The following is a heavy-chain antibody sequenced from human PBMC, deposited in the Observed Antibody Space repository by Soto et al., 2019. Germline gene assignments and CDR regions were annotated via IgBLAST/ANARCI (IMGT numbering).Heavy chain of an antibody. CDR1: GFTFSSYG. Sequence: GGSLRLSCAASGFTFSSYGMHWVRQAPGKGLEWVSVIYSGGSTYYADSAKGRFTISRDNSKNTLYLQMNSLRAEDTAVYYCARAHYYDSSGYPHSFDYWGQGTLVTVSS. V-gene: IGHV3-66*01. CDR2: IYSGGST. CDR3: ARAHYYDSSGYPHSFDY. D-gene: IGHD3-22*01. J-gene: IGHJ4*02.